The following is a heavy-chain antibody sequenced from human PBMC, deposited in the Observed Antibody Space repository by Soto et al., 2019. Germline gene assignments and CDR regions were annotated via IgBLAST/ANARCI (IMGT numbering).Heavy chain of an antibody. Sequence: GGSLRLSCAASGFTFSTYNMNWVRQAPGKGLEWVSYISDSSSTIHYADSVKGRFTISRDNAKNSLYLQMNSLRAEDTAVYYYARDDYPYYDDSSGYHFDYWGQGALVTVSS. CDR3: ARDDYPYYDDSSGYHFDY. CDR1: GFTFSTYN. D-gene: IGHD3-22*01. CDR2: ISDSSSTI. J-gene: IGHJ4*02. V-gene: IGHV3-48*01.